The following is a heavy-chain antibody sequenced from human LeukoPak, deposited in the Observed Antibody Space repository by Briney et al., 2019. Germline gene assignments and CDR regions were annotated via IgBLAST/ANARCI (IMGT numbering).Heavy chain of an antibody. D-gene: IGHD6-19*01. Sequence: HSGGSLRLSCAASGFTFSSYGMHWVRQAPGKGLEWVAVIWYDGSNKYYADSVKGRFTISRDNSKNTLYLQMNSLRAEDTAVYYCARESSGWPYYYYYGMDVWGQGTTVTVSS. J-gene: IGHJ6*02. V-gene: IGHV3-30*19. CDR1: GFTFSSYG. CDR3: ARESSGWPYYYYYGMDV. CDR2: IWYDGSNK.